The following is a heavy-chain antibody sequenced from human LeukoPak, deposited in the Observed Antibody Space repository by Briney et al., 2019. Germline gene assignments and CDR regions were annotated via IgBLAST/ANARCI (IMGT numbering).Heavy chain of an antibody. V-gene: IGHV4-39*01. Sequence: SETLSLTCTVSGSSIISDTYYWGWIRQPPGKGLEWIGSIYYSGSAYYSPSHKSRVTMSVDTSTNQFSLSLISVTAAGPALYYCARNFYASSGYSLADLYFDFWGQGTLVTVSS. J-gene: IGHJ4*02. CDR2: IYYSGSA. CDR3: ARNFYASSGYSLADLYFDF. D-gene: IGHD3-22*01. CDR1: GSSIISDTYY.